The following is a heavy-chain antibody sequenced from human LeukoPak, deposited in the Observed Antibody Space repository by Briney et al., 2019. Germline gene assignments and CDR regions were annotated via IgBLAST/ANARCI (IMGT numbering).Heavy chain of an antibody. CDR3: ARAAAAAGTGGFFDP. J-gene: IGHJ5*02. Sequence: GAAVKVSCKTFGYSFHRFYIHWVRQAPGQGLEWMGIIDPKDGRSIYAQKFQGRLSVTRGMSTSISYMELSRLTSEDTAVYYCARAAAAAGTGGFFDPWGQGTMVAVSS. CDR1: GYSFHRFY. D-gene: IGHD6-13*01. CDR2: IDPKDGRS. V-gene: IGHV1-46*02.